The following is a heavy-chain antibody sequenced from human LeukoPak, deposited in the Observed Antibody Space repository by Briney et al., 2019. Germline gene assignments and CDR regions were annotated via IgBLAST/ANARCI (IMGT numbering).Heavy chain of an antibody. Sequence: SLRLSCTAAGVTFGDYLMSWFRQAPRKGLEWIGFISGGTTEYAASVKGRFTISRDDSTSIAYLQMNSLTTEDTAVYYCSRGSGWLSVYWGQGTLVTVSS. CDR1: GVTFGDYL. D-gene: IGHD6-19*01. CDR2: ISGGTT. V-gene: IGHV3-49*03. CDR3: SRGSGWLSVY. J-gene: IGHJ4*02.